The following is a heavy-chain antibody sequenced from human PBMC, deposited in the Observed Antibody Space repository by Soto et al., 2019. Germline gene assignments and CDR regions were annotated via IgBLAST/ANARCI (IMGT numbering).Heavy chain of an antibody. CDR2: ISYDGSNK. CDR1: GFSFSTSG. Sequence: VVSQIISWAASGFSFSTSGMHWVRQAPGKGLEWVAVISYDGSNKYYADSVKGRFTISRDNSKNTLYLQMNSLRAEDTAVYYCAKGVRELELRLAPNYYYYYGMDVWGQGTTVTVSS. J-gene: IGHJ6*02. D-gene: IGHD1-7*01. CDR3: AKGVRELELRLAPNYYYYYGMDV. V-gene: IGHV3-30*18.